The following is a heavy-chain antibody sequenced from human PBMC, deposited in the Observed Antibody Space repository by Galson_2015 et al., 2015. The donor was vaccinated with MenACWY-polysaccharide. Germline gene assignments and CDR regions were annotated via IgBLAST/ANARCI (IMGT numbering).Heavy chain of an antibody. D-gene: IGHD3-10*01. J-gene: IGHJ6*02. V-gene: IGHV3-74*01. CDR2: INSDASST. CDR1: GLTFSNNW. CDR3: VGPLARGGTGAYGMDA. Sequence: SLRLSCAASGLTFSNNWIHWVRQAPGKGLVWVSRINSDASSTAYADSVKGRFTISRDNAKNTLYLQMNSLRVEDTAVYYCVGPLARGGTGAYGMDAWGQGTTLTVSS.